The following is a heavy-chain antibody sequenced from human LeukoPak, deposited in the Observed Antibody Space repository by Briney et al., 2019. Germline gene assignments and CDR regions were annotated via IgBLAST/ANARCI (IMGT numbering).Heavy chain of an antibody. J-gene: IGHJ4*02. CDR3: AKWTAVPKNDY. Sequence: PGGSLRLSCAASGFTFSNYAMSWVRQAPGKGLEWVSAISGSGGTAYYADSVKGRVTISRDNSKNTLWLQMTSLRAEDTAVYYCAKWTAVPKNDYWGQGTLVTVSS. D-gene: IGHD3/OR15-3a*01. CDR1: GFTFSNYA. CDR2: ISGSGGTA. V-gene: IGHV3-23*01.